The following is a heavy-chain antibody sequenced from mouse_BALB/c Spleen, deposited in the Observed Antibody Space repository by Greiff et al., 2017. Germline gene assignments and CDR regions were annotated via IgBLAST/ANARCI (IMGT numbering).Heavy chain of an antibody. CDR1: GFTFSSYG. CDR2: ISSGGSYT. V-gene: IGHV5-6*01. Sequence: EVHLVESGGDLVKPGGSLKLSCAASGFTFSSYGMSWVRQTPDKRLEWVATISSGGSYTYYPDSVKGRFTISRDNAKNTLYLQMSSLKSEDTAMYYCARGMDGYYAMDYWGQGTSVTVSS. D-gene: IGHD2-3*01. J-gene: IGHJ4*01. CDR3: ARGMDGYYAMDY.